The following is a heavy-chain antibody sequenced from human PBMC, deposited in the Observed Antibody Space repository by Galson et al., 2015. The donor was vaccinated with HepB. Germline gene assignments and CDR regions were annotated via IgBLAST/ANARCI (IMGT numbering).Heavy chain of an antibody. CDR1: GFTFRTNY. CDR3: ARDLTYSSVSPGYFDP. Sequence: SLRLSCAASGFTFRTNYISWVRQAPGKGLEWVSLIYSGGISYYADSVKGRFTISRDDSKNTVFLEMNKLRAEDTAMYYCARDLTYSSVSPGYFDPWGQGTLVTVSS. CDR2: IYSGGIS. V-gene: IGHV3-53*01. D-gene: IGHD5/OR15-5a*01. J-gene: IGHJ5*02.